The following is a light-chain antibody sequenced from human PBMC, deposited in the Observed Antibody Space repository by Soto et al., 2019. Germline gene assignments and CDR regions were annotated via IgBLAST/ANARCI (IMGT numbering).Light chain of an antibody. V-gene: IGLV2-23*01. Sequence: QSALTQPASVSGSPGQSITISCTGSSSDIGSYNLVSWYQQHPGKAPKLMIYEGSKRPSGVSNRFSGSKPGNTASLTISGLQAEDEADYYCCSHVGRSTLLFGGGTKLPVL. CDR3: CSHVGRSTLL. CDR2: EGS. J-gene: IGLJ3*02. CDR1: SSDIGSYNL.